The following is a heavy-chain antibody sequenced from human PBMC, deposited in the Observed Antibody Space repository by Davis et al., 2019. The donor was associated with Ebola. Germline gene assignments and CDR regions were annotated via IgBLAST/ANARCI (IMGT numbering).Heavy chain of an antibody. V-gene: IGHV3-74*01. CDR1: GFTFSSNW. Sequence: PGGSLRLSCAASGFTFSSNWMHWVRQAPGKGLVWVSRTNSDGSITSYADSVKGRFTISRDNAKNTLYLQMNSLRDEDTAVYYCARGSTTVTTPLDYWGQGTLVTVSS. J-gene: IGHJ4*02. CDR2: TNSDGSIT. D-gene: IGHD4-17*01. CDR3: ARGSTTVTTPLDY.